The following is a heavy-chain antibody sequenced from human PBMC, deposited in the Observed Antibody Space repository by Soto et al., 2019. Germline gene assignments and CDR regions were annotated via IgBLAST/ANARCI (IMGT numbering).Heavy chain of an antibody. CDR3: ARAPVPGGTFDI. CDR2: INPSGGST. V-gene: IGHV1-46*01. J-gene: IGHJ3*02. CDR1: GYPFTSYY. Sequence: XSVKGSCNAAGYPFTSYYMHWVRQAPGQGLEWMGIINPSGGSTSYAQKFQGRVTMTRDTSTSTVYMELSSLRSEDTAVYYCARAPVPGGTFDIWGQGTMVTVPS. D-gene: IGHD6-6*01.